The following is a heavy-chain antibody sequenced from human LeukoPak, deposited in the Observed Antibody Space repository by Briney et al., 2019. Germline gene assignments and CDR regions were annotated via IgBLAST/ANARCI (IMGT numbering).Heavy chain of an antibody. CDR1: GFTFSTYG. CDR3: AKDRWGAVASFDY. Sequence: GGSLRLSCTASGFTFSTYGMHWVRQAPGKGLEWVTLISYDGSTKYYSDSVKGRFTLSRDNSKNTLYLQMNSLESEDTAVYYCAKDRWGAVASFDYWGQGTLVTVSS. CDR2: ISYDGSTK. J-gene: IGHJ4*02. D-gene: IGHD6-19*01. V-gene: IGHV3-30*18.